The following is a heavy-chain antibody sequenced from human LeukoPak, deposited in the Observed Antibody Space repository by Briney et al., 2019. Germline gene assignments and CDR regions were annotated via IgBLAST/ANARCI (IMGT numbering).Heavy chain of an antibody. CDR2: IIPIFGTA. CDR3: ATSPTTRSFNWFDP. V-gene: IGHV1-69*13. D-gene: IGHD1-7*01. J-gene: IGHJ5*02. CDR1: GGTFSSYA. Sequence: SVKVSCKASGGTFSSYAISWVRQAPGQGLEWMGGIIPIFGTANYAQKFQGRVTITADQSTSTAYMELSSLRSEDTAVYSCATSPTTRSFNWFDPWGQGTLVTVSS.